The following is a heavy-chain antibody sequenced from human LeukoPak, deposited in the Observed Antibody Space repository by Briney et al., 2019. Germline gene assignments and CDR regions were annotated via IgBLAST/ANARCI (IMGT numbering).Heavy chain of an antibody. CDR2: IYYSGST. D-gene: IGHD6-19*01. J-gene: IGHJ6*02. Sequence: PSETLSLTCTVSGGSISSYYWSWIRQPPGKGLEWIGYIYYSGSTNYNPSLKSRVTISVDTSKNQFSLKLSSVTAADTAVYYCARSSGWLLYYYYYGMDVWGQGTTVTVSS. V-gene: IGHV4-59*08. CDR1: GGSISSYY. CDR3: ARSSGWLLYYYYYGMDV.